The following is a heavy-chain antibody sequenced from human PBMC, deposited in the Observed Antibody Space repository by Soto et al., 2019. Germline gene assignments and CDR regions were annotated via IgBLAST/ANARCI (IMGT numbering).Heavy chain of an antibody. Sequence: EEQLVESGGGLVQPGGSLRLSCAASGFTFSNHVMNCVRQAPGRGLEWVSSINRDSNTFYADSVKGRFTISRDNAKDSLYLHMTSLRADDTAVYYCVNGDYYVGQGTLVTVSS. CDR2: INRDSNT. CDR3: VNGDYY. D-gene: IGHD4-17*01. V-gene: IGHV3-48*01. J-gene: IGHJ4*02. CDR1: GFTFSNHV.